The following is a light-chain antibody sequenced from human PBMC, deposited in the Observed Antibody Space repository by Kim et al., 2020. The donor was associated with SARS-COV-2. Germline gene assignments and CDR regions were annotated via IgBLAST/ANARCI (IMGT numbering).Light chain of an antibody. CDR2: DAS. CDR3: QQYDNLPIT. J-gene: IGKJ5*01. Sequence: ASVGHRVTITCQASQDIANSLNWYQQKAGTAPKLLIRDASNLQTGVPSRFSGGTSGTDFFLTISNLQPEDSAIYFCQQYDNLPITVGQGTRLVIK. CDR1: QDIANS. V-gene: IGKV1-33*01.